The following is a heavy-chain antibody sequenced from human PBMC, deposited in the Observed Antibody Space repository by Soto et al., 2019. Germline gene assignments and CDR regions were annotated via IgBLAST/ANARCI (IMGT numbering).Heavy chain of an antibody. CDR1: GGSISSGGYY. CDR2: IYYSGST. J-gene: IGHJ5*02. CDR3: ARSYCSGGSCSLQTYNWFDP. D-gene: IGHD2-15*01. V-gene: IGHV4-31*03. Sequence: SETLSLTCTVSGGSISSGGYYWSWIRQHPGKGLEWIGYIYYSGSTYYNPSLKSRVTISVDTSKNQFSLKLSSVTAADTAVYYCARSYCSGGSCSLQTYNWFDPWGQGTLVTVSS.